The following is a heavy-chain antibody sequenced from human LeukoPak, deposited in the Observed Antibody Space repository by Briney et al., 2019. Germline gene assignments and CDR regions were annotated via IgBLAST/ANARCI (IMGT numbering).Heavy chain of an antibody. D-gene: IGHD3-10*01. CDR2: IYSGGST. CDR1: GFTVSSNY. Sequence: PGGSLRLSCAASGFTVSSNYMSWVRQAPGKGLEWVSVIYSGGSTYYADSVKGRFTIFRDNSKNTLYLQMNSLRAEDTAVYYCARASFGAPDLGVGVVYYYYYGMDVWGQGTTVTVSS. J-gene: IGHJ6*02. CDR3: ARASFGAPDLGVGVVYYYYYGMDV. V-gene: IGHV3-66*01.